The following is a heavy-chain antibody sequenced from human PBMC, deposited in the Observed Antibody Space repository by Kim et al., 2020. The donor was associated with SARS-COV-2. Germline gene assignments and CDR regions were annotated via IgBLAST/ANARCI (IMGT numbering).Heavy chain of an antibody. Sequence: GGSLRLSCAASGFTFSSYAMHWVRQAPGKGLEWVAVISYDGSNKYYADSVKGRFTISRDNSKNTLYLQMNSLRAEDTAVYYCARVDLSYYYDSSGYYYVGDDAFDIWGQGTMVTVSS. CDR1: GFTFSSYA. D-gene: IGHD3-22*01. V-gene: IGHV3-30-3*01. CDR3: ARVDLSYYYDSSGYYYVGDDAFDI. J-gene: IGHJ3*02. CDR2: ISYDGSNK.